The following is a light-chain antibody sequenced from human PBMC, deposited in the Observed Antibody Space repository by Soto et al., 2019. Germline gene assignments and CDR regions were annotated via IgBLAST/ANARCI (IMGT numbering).Light chain of an antibody. CDR2: AAS. CDR1: QSLSTYS. Sequence: EIVLTQSPGTLSVSPGERATLSCRASQSLSTYSLAWYQQKPGQTPRLLIYAASTRDTDIPDRFNGSGSGTDFAPTLSRLEPEDFALYYCQQYESSPLTFGPGTKVHVK. J-gene: IGKJ3*01. CDR3: QQYESSPLT. V-gene: IGKV3-20*01.